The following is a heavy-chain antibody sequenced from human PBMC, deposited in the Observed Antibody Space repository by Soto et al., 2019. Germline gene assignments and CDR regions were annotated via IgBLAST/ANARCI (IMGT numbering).Heavy chain of an antibody. D-gene: IGHD2-21*01. CDR3: TRAESPETAYFPDA. Sequence: PGGSLRLSCTTSGFTFADYAINWVRQAPGKGLEWVGLIRNHSYSGRVEYAASVKDRFIVSREDSKSVAYLQMNSLKNEDSAVYFCTRAESPETAYFPDARGQGTQVTVSS. CDR1: GFTFADYA. V-gene: IGHV3-49*04. CDR2: IRNHSYSGRV. J-gene: IGHJ5*02.